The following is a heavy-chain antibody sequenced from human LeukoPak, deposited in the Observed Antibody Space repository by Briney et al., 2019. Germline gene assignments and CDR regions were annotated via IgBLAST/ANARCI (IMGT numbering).Heavy chain of an antibody. V-gene: IGHV4-59*01. Sequence: PSETLSLTCTVSGGSISTYYWNWIRQPPGKGPEWIGYIYSSGITNYNPSLKSRVTISVNTSKNQFSLILSSVTAADTAVYYCARDISGSYPGPFDYWCQGTLVTVSS. CDR3: ARDISGSYPGPFDY. CDR1: GGSISTYY. D-gene: IGHD1-26*01. J-gene: IGHJ4*02. CDR2: IYSSGIT.